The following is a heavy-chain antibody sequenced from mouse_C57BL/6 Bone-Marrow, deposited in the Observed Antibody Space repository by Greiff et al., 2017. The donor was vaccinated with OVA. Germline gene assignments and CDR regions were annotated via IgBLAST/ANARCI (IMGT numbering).Heavy chain of an antibody. J-gene: IGHJ1*03. CDR1: GYTFTGYW. D-gene: IGHD1-1*01. CDR3: ARWDTTVVATNWYFDV. CDR2: ILPGSGST. V-gene: IGHV1-9*01. Sequence: VKLMESGAELMKPGASVKLSCKATGYTFTGYWIEWVKQRPGHGLEWIGEILPGSGSTNYNEKFKGKATFTADTSSNTAYMQLSSLTTEDSAIYYCARWDTTVVATNWYFDVWGTGTTVTVSS.